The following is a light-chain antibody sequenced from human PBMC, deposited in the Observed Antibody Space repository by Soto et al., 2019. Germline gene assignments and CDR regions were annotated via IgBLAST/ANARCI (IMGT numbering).Light chain of an antibody. CDR1: SSDGGGYYY. CDR2: DVS. Sequence: QCVLTQPVSVSWPPGEWNTISNTHTSSDGGGYYYVSWYQHHPGKAPKLIIYDVSNRPSGVSIRFSGSKSDNTASLTISGLQPEDEADYHCSSYTTSNTRQIVFGTGTKVTVL. V-gene: IGLV2-14*03. CDR3: SSYTTSNTRQIV. J-gene: IGLJ1*01.